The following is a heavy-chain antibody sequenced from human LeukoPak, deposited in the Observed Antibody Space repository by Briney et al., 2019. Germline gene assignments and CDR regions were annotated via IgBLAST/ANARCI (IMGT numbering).Heavy chain of an antibody. V-gene: IGHV1-46*01. D-gene: IGHD3-3*01. CDR2: INPSGGST. CDR3: ARDPGVWSGYSITPDYFDY. CDR1: GYTFTSYY. J-gene: IGHJ4*02. Sequence: ASVKVSCKASGYTFTSYYMHWVRQAPGQGPEWMGIINPSGGSTSYAQKFQGRVTMTRDMSTSTVYMELSSLRSEDTAVYYCARDPGVWSGYSITPDYFDYWGQGTLVTVSS.